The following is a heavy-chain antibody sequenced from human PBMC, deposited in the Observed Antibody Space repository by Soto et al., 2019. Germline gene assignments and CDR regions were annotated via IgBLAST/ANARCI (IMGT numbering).Heavy chain of an antibody. CDR2: IKSKTDGGTT. CDR1: GFTFSNAW. D-gene: IGHD6-13*01. Sequence: PGGSLRLSCAASGFTFSNAWMSWVRQAPGKGLEWVGRIKSKTDGGTTDYAAPVKGRFTISRDDSKNTLYLQMNSLKTEDTAVYYCTTDLIAAAANWFDPWGQGTLVTVSS. V-gene: IGHV3-15*01. J-gene: IGHJ5*02. CDR3: TTDLIAAAANWFDP.